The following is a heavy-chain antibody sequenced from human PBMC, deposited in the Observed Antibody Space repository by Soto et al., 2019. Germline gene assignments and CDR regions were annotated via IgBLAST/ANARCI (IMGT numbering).Heavy chain of an antibody. J-gene: IGHJ4*02. D-gene: IGHD2-2*01. CDR1: GFTFSSYW. V-gene: IGHV3-7*01. CDR3: ARVGLVPAALRWYFDY. Sequence: EVQLVESGGGLVQPGGSLRLSCAASGFTFSSYWMSWVRQAPGKGLEWVANIKQDGSEKYYVDSVKGRFTISRDNAKNSLYLQMNSLRAEDTAVYYCARVGLVPAALRWYFDYWGQGTLVTVSS. CDR2: IKQDGSEK.